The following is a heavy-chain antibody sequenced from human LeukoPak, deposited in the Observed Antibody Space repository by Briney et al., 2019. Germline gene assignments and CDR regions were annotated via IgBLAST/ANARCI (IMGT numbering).Heavy chain of an antibody. Sequence: GGSLRLSCAASGFPFSSYGMRWVRQAPGKGLEWVAFIPYDGSDKFYADSVKGRFTISRDNSKNTLYLQMNSLRAEDTAVYYCAAMTSVTTGDHWGQGTLVTVSS. V-gene: IGHV3-30*02. CDR2: IPYDGSDK. CDR1: GFPFSSYG. CDR3: AAMTSVTTGDH. D-gene: IGHD4-11*01. J-gene: IGHJ5*02.